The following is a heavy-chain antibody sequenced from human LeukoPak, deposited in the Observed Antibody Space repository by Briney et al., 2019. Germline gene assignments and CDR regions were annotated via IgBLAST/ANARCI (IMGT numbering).Heavy chain of an antibody. CDR2: ISGSGGST. CDR3: AKVGRKIVVVTGYYFDY. D-gene: IGHD3-22*01. J-gene: IGHJ4*02. CDR1: GFTFSSYA. V-gene: IGHV3-23*01. Sequence: SGGSLRLSCAASGFTFSSYAMSWVRQAPGKGLEWVSAISGSGGSTYYADSVKGRFTISRDNSKNTLYLQMNSLRAEDTAVYYCAKVGRKIVVVTGYYFDYWGQGTLVTVSS.